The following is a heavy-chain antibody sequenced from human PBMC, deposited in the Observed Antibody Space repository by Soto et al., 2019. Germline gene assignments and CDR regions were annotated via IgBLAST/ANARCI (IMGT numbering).Heavy chain of an antibody. Sequence: DVQLVESGGGLVQPGRSLRLSCAASGFTFDDYAMHWVRQAPGKGLEWVSGISWNSGSIGYADSVKGRFTISRDNAKNSLYLQMNSLRAEDTALYYCAKDGYSYGFGWFDPWGQGTLVTVSS. D-gene: IGHD5-18*01. CDR2: ISWNSGSI. J-gene: IGHJ5*02. CDR1: GFTFDDYA. V-gene: IGHV3-9*01. CDR3: AKDGYSYGFGWFDP.